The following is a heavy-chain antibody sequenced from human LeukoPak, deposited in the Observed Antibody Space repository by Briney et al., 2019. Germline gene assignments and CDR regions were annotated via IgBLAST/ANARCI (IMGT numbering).Heavy chain of an antibody. J-gene: IGHJ3*02. V-gene: IGHV3-30*04. Sequence: GGSLRLSCAASGFTFSSYAMHWVRQAPGKGLEWVAVISYDGSNKYYADSVKGRFTISRDNSKNTLYLQMNSLRSEDTAVYYCARVAFLYYDSSQGAFDMWGQGTMVTVSS. CDR2: ISYDGSNK. CDR3: ARVAFLYYDSSQGAFDM. D-gene: IGHD3-22*01. CDR1: GFTFSSYA.